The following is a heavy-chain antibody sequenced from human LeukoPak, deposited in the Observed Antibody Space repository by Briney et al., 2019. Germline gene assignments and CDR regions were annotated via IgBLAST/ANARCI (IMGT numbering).Heavy chain of an antibody. V-gene: IGHV4-34*01. D-gene: IGHD2-21*01. J-gene: IGHJ3*01. CDR3: ATASFCGGTVCYSPWAFDL. CDR1: GGAFRSYY. Sequence: SETLSLTCAVYGGAFRSYYWNWIRQPPGKGLEWIGEIDVSGSINYNPSLQGRVTISLDTSKNQFSLKLNSVTAADTAVYYCATASFCGGTVCYSPWAFDLWGQGTAVAVSS. CDR2: IDVSGSI.